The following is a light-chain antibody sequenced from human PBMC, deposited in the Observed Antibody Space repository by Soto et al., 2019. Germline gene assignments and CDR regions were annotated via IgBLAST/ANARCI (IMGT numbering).Light chain of an antibody. V-gene: IGKV1-5*03. CDR1: QTINNW. CDR2: KPS. CDR3: QQYNSYSTRALT. J-gene: IGKJ2*01. Sequence: DLQMTQSPSTLSASVGDRVTITCRASQTINNWLAWYQQKPGKAPKLLIYKPSSLESGVPSRFSGNGSGTEFTLTISSLQPDDCATYYCQQYNSYSTRALTSGQGTKLEIK.